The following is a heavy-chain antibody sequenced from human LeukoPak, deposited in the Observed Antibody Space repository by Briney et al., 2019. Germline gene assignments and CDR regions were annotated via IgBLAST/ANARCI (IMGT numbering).Heavy chain of an antibody. CDR2: FDPEDGET. Sequence: ASVKVSCKVSGYTLTELSMHWVRQAPGKGLEWMGGFDPEDGETIYAQKFQGRVTMTEDTSTDTAYMELSSLRSEDTAVYYCAPLMVRGVTDAFDIWGQGTMVTVSS. D-gene: IGHD3-10*01. J-gene: IGHJ3*02. CDR3: APLMVRGVTDAFDI. V-gene: IGHV1-24*01. CDR1: GYTLTELS.